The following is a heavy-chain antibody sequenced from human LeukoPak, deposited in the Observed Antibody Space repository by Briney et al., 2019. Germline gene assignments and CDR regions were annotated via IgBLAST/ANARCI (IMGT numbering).Heavy chain of an antibody. D-gene: IGHD2-8*02. V-gene: IGHV4-61*01. CDR3: ARASGGVFDP. Sequence: SETLSLTCTLPRGSPSSGSYYWSSIRQPPGKGLEWLGYIYYSVSTNYNPPLKTRVPISVNTPKNQFSLKLTSLTPADPAVYYCARASGGVFDPWGQGTLVTVSS. CDR1: RGSPSSGSYY. J-gene: IGHJ5*02. CDR2: IYYSVST.